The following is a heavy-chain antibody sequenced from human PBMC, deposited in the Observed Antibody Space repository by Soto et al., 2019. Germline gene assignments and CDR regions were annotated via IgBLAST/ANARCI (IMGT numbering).Heavy chain of an antibody. V-gene: IGHV3-74*01. CDR2: FNSDGSST. CDR3: AADGSGWYYFDY. D-gene: IGHD3-3*01. Sequence: EVQLVESGGGLVQPGGSLRLSCAASGFTFSSYWMHWVRQPPGKGLVWVSRFNSDGSSTTYADSVKGRFTISRYNATNPLYLHMSSLRAEDTAVYYWAADGSGWYYFDYWGRGTLVTVSS. J-gene: IGHJ4*02. CDR1: GFTFSSYW.